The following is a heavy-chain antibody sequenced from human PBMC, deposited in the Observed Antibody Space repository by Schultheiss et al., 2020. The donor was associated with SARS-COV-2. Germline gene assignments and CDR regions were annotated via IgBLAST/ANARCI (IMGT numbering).Heavy chain of an antibody. CDR1: GGTFSSYA. D-gene: IGHD3-10*01. Sequence: SVKVSCKASGGTFSSYAISWVRQAPGQGLEWMGGIIPIFGTANYAQKFQGRVTITADESTSTAYMELSSLRSEDTAVYYCARGGYGSGSYFLERAPPRWGMDVWGQGTTVTVSS. CDR3: ARGGYGSGSYFLERAPPRWGMDV. V-gene: IGHV1-69*13. J-gene: IGHJ6*02. CDR2: IIPIFGTA.